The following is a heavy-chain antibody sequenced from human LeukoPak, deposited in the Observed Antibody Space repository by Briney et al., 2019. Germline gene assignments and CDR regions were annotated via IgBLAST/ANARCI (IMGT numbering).Heavy chain of an antibody. V-gene: IGHV3-33*01. J-gene: IGHJ5*02. CDR3: ARGFKGYCSSTSCRTRWFDP. CDR1: GFIFSSYG. Sequence: GGSLRLSCAASGFIFSSYGLHWVRQAPGKGLEWVAGIWYDGNNKYYGDSVKGRFTISRDNSKNSVYLQMNSLRAEDTAVYYCARGFKGYCSSTSCRTRWFDPWGQGTLVTVSS. CDR2: IWYDGNNK. D-gene: IGHD2-2*01.